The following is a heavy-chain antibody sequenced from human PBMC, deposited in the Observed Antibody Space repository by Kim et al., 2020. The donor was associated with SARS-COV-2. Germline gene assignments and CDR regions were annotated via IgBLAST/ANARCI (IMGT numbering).Heavy chain of an antibody. CDR2: INTNTGNP. J-gene: IGHJ4*02. CDR3: ARAWYYDILTGYYYFDY. Sequence: ASVKVSCKASGYTFTSYAMNWVRQAPGQGLEWMGWINTNTGNPTYAQGFTGRFVFSLDTSVSTAYLQISSLKAEDTAVYYCARAWYYDILTGYYYFDYWGQGTLVTVSS. D-gene: IGHD3-9*01. CDR1: GYTFTSYA. V-gene: IGHV7-4-1*02.